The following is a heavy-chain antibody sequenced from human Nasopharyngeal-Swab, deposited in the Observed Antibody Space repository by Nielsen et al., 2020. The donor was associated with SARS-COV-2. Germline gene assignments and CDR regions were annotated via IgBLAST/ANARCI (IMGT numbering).Heavy chain of an antibody. J-gene: IGHJ6*02. V-gene: IGHV4-4*02. CDR1: GGSISSSNW. Sequence: GSLRLSCAVSGGSISSSNWWCWVRQPPGKGLEWIGEIYHSGSTNYNPSLKSRVTIPVDKSKNQFSLKLSSVTAADTAVYYCARDPRLVTMVRGAYYYYYYGMDVWGQGTTVTVSS. CDR2: IYHSGST. CDR3: ARDPRLVTMVRGAYYYYYYGMDV. D-gene: IGHD3-10*01.